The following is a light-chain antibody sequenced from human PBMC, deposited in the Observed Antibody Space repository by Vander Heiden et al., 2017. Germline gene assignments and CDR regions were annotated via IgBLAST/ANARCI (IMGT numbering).Light chain of an antibody. J-gene: IGKJ1*01. CDR2: WAS. V-gene: IGKV4-1*01. CDR1: QSVLSSFNSKNH. CDR3: EQHSTKT. Sequence: DIVLTQSPDSLAVSLGERATIHCKSSQSVLSSFNSKNHLAWFRQKPSQPPELLIYWASTRESGVPDRFSGSGSGTDFTLTISNMQAEDVAVYYCEQHSTKTFGQGTKVEIK.